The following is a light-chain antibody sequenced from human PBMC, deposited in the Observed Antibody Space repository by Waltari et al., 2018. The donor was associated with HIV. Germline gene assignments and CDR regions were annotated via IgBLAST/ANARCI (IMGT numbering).Light chain of an antibody. Sequence: QSALTQPASVSGSPGQSITISCTGTRSDVGAYDYVSWYQQHPGKAPTLMISGVTNRPSGFSNRFSGSKSGNTASLTISGLQAEDEADYYCSSYSSSSTWIFGGGTKLTVL. CDR1: RSDVGAYDY. V-gene: IGLV2-14*01. J-gene: IGLJ2*01. CDR3: SSYSSSSTWI. CDR2: GVT.